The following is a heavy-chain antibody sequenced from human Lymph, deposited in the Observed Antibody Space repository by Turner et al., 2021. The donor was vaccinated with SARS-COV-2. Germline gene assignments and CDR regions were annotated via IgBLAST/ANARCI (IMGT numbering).Heavy chain of an antibody. CDR1: GYTFPSYD. D-gene: IGHD3-9*01. J-gene: IGHJ5*02. CDR2: MNPNSGNT. CDR3: ARGAQLTVWFDP. V-gene: IGHV1-8*01. Sequence: QVQLVQSGAEVKKPGASVKVSCKASGYTFPSYDINWVRQATGQGLEWMGWMNPNSGNTGYAQKFKGRVTMTRNTSISTAYMELSSLRAEDTAVYYCARGAQLTVWFDPWGQGTLVTVSS.